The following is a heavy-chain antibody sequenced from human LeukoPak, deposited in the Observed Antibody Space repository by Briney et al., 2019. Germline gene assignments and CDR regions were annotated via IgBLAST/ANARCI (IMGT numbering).Heavy chain of an antibody. CDR3: ARALSGVVIADYYYMDV. CDR2: IIPIFGTA. CDR1: GGTFSSYA. V-gene: IGHV1-69*05. Sequence: SVKVSCKASGGTFSSYAISWVRQAPGQGLEWMGGIIPIFGTANYAQKFQGRVTITTDESTSTAYMELSSLRSEDTAVYYCARALSGVVIADYYYMDVWGKETTVTVSS. D-gene: IGHD3-22*01. J-gene: IGHJ6*03.